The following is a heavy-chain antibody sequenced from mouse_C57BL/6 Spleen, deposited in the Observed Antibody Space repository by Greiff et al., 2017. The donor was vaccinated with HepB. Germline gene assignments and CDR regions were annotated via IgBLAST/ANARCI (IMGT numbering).Heavy chain of an antibody. J-gene: IGHJ4*01. CDR2: IYPSDSET. CDR3: ARHRYYAMDY. Sequence: QVQLKQPGAELVRPGSSVKLSCKASGYTFTSYWMDWVKQRPGQGLEWIGNIYPSDSETHYNQKFKDKATLTVDKSSSTAYMQLSSLTSEDSAVYYCARHRYYAMDYWGQGTSVTVSS. V-gene: IGHV1-61*01. CDR1: GYTFTSYW.